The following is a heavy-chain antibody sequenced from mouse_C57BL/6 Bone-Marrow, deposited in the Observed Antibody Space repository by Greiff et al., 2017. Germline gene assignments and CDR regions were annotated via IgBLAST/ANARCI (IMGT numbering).Heavy chain of an antibody. CDR2: IDPENGDT. V-gene: IGHV14-4*01. CDR1: GFNITDDY. Sequence: EVQLQQSGAELVRPGASVKLSCTASGFNITDDYMHWVKQRPEQGLEWIGWIDPENGDTEYASKFQGKATITADTSSNTAYLQLSSLTSEDTAVXYGTPEIHFDYWGQGTTLTVSS. J-gene: IGHJ2*01. CDR3: TPEIHFDY.